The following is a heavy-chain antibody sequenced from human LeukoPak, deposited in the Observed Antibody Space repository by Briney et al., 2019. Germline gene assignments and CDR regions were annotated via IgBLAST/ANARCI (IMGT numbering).Heavy chain of an antibody. J-gene: IGHJ1*01. CDR1: GFTVSNNR. V-gene: IGHV3-53*01. CDR3: VREREGSNSEH. CDR2: IYSDGNT. D-gene: IGHD1-26*01. Sequence: GGSLRLSCAASGFTVSNNRLSWVRQAPGMGLEWVSTIYSDGNTYYPDSVKGRFTISRDGSKNTLYLQLDSLRTEDTAIYYCVREREGSNSEHWGQGTLVTVSS.